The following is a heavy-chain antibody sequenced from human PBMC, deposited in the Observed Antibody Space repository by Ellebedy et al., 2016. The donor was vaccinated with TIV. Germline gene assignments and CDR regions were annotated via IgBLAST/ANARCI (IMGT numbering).Heavy chain of an antibody. CDR1: GFIFSSYY. J-gene: IGHJ6*02. D-gene: IGHD5-24*01. Sequence: GESLKISCVASGFIFSSYYMTWVRQAPGKGLEWISYISGSGGMMDHADSVKGRFTISRDNAENSLYLEMNSLRADDTAVYYCARNLQYTKYGMDVWGQGTTVIVSS. V-gene: IGHV3-48*03. CDR2: ISGSGGMM. CDR3: ARNLQYTKYGMDV.